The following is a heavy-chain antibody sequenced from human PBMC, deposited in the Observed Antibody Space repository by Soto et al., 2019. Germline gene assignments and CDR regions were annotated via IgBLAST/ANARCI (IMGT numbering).Heavy chain of an antibody. CDR3: ARVSNEYGGNGAFDY. Sequence: PSETLSLTCSVSGGSISGFPWIWIRQPPGKGLEWVGYIYHTGRINYNPSLKSRLTISLDMSRNQFSLQLTSVTAADTALYYCARVSNEYGGNGAFDYWGLGTLVTVSS. D-gene: IGHD4-17*01. J-gene: IGHJ4*02. CDR2: IYHTGRI. CDR1: GGSISGFP. V-gene: IGHV4-59*01.